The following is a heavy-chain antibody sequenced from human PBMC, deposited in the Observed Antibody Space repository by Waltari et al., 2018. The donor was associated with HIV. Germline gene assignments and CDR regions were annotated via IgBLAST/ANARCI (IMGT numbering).Heavy chain of an antibody. CDR2: ISSTSSHI. CDR1: GFNFRNYN. J-gene: IGHJ4*02. Sequence: DVQLVESGGGLVKPGGSLILSCPASGFNFRNYNMNWVRQAPGKGLEWVSSISSTSSHIFYANSVRGRFTISRDNSKNSLYLQMKSLTADDTAVYYCATDLLDFWGQGTLVIVSS. CDR3: ATDLLDF. V-gene: IGHV3-21*01.